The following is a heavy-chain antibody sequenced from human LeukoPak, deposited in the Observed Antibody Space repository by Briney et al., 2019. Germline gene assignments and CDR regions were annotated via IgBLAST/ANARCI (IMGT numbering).Heavy chain of an antibody. V-gene: IGHV1-18*01. D-gene: IGHD3-3*01. CDR1: GYTFTSYG. CDR3: ARATEIRFLEWSPFDY. J-gene: IGHJ4*02. Sequence: GASVKVSCKASGYTFTSYGIRWVREAPGQGLEWMEWISAYNGNTNYAQKLQGRVTMTTDTSTSTAYMELRSLRSDDTAVYYCARATEIRFLEWSPFDYWGQGTLVTVSS. CDR2: ISAYNGNT.